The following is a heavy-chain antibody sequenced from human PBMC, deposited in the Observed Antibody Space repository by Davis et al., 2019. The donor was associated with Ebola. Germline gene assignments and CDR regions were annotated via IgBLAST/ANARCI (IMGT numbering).Heavy chain of an antibody. J-gene: IGHJ4*02. CDR2: INPNSCGT. CDR3: ARDLSGDNILCPDY. D-gene: IGHD1-26*01. Sequence: ASVKVSCKASGYTFTGNYMHLVRQAPGQGLEWMGWINPNSCGTKYAQRFQGKVTMTRDTSISTAYMELSSLTSDDTAVYYCARDLSGDNILCPDYWGQGTLVTVSS. V-gene: IGHV1-2*02. CDR1: GYTFTGNY.